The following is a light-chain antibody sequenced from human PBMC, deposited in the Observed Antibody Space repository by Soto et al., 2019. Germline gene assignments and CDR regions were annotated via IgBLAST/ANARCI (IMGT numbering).Light chain of an antibody. CDR3: SSYAGSNTFV. Sequence: QSALTQPPSASGSPGQSVTISCSGTSSDISGYKYVSWYQQHPGKAPKVMIYEVSKRPSGVPDRFSGSKSGNTASLTVSGLQAEDEADYYCSSYAGSNTFVFGPGTKLTVL. J-gene: IGLJ1*01. V-gene: IGLV2-8*01. CDR2: EVS. CDR1: SSDISGYKY.